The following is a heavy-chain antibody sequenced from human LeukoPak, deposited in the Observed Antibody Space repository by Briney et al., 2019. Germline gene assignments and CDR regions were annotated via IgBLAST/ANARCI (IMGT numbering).Heavy chain of an antibody. D-gene: IGHD6-13*01. CDR3: ARIFSPIRIAAANGWFDP. Sequence: SETLSLTCAVYGGSFSGYYWSWIRQPPGKGLEWIGEINHSGSTNYNPSLKSRVTISVDTSKNQFSLKLSSVTAADTAVYYCARIFSPIRIAAANGWFDPWGQGTLVTVSS. CDR1: GGSFSGYY. CDR2: INHSGST. J-gene: IGHJ5*02. V-gene: IGHV4-34*01.